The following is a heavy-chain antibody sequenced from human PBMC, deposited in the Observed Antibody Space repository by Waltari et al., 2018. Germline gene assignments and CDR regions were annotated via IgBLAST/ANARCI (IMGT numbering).Heavy chain of an antibody. J-gene: IGHJ2*01. CDR1: GFTFSSYG. CDR2: LNQDGSAK. CDR3: ATWYSSSSSSYWYFDL. D-gene: IGHD6-6*01. V-gene: IGHV3-7*01. Sequence: EVQLVESGGGLVQPGESLRLSCAASGFTFSSYGMTCVRQAPGKGLEWVAHLNQDGSAKYYVDSVNGRFTVSRDNAQSSLFLQMNRLGAVDTAVYYCATWYSSSSSSYWYFDLWGRGTLVAVSS.